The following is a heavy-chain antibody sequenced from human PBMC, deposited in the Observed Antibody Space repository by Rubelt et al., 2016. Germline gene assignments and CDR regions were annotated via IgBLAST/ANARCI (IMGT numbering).Heavy chain of an antibody. Sequence: QVQLVQSGAEVKKPGASVKVSCKASGYTFTSYAMHWVRQAPGQRLEWMGWINAGHGNTKYSQKFQGRVTITRDTSASTAYMELSSLRAEDTAVYYCASGGRSSSWYNAFDIWGQGTMVTVSS. V-gene: IGHV1-3*01. CDR1: GYTFTSYA. D-gene: IGHD6-13*01. J-gene: IGHJ3*02. CDR2: INAGHGNT. CDR3: ASGGRSSSWYNAFDI.